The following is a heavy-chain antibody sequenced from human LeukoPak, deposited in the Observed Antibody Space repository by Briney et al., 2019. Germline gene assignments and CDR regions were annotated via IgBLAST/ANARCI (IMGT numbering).Heavy chain of an antibody. CDR2: ISGSGGST. CDR3: AKVGSPTVGPTTCWFDY. V-gene: IGHV3-23*01. CDR1: GFTFSTYA. D-gene: IGHD1-26*01. Sequence: GRSLRLSCAASGFTFSTYAMSWVRQAPGKGLEWVSGISGSGGSTYYADSVKGRFTISRDNSKNTLYLQMNSLRAEDTAVYYCAKVGSPTVGPTTCWFDYWGQGTLVTVSS. J-gene: IGHJ4*02.